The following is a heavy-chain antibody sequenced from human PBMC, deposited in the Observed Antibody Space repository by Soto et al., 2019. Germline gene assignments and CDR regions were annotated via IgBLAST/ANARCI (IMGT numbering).Heavy chain of an antibody. CDR3: AKVAAAAIWGFFDY. CDR2: ISGRSGST. J-gene: IGHJ4*02. V-gene: IGHV3-23*01. CDR1: AFTISSYS. D-gene: IGHD6-13*01. Sequence: PGGSLRLSCAASAFTISSYSMSWVRPAPGKGREWVSAISGRSGSTYYADSVKGRFTISRDNSKNTLYMQMNSLRAEDTAVYYCAKVAAAAIWGFFDYWGQGTLVTVSS.